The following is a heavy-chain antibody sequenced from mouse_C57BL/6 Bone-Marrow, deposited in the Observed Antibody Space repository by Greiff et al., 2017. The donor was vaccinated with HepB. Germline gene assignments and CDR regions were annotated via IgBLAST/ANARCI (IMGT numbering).Heavy chain of an antibody. J-gene: IGHJ4*01. Sequence: VKLVESGPGLVAPSQSLSITCTVSGFSLTSYGVDWVRQPPGKGLEWLGVIWGGGSTNYNSALMSRLSISKDNSKSQVFLKMNSLQTDDTAMYYCAVVTTVVATDYAMDYWGQGTSVTVSS. CDR1: GFSLTSYG. CDR2: IWGGGST. V-gene: IGHV2-9*01. CDR3: AVVTTVVATDYAMDY. D-gene: IGHD1-1*01.